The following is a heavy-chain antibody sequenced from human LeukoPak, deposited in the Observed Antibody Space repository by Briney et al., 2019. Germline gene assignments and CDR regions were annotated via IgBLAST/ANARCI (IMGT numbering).Heavy chain of an antibody. CDR3: ARDFSYYDSSGYYYVAYFDY. V-gene: IGHV3-21*04. J-gene: IGHJ4*02. CDR2: ISSSSSYI. CDR1: GFTFSSYS. D-gene: IGHD3-22*01. Sequence: GGSLRLSCAASGFTFSSYSMNWVRQATGKGLEWVSSISSSSSYIYYADSVKGRFTISRDNAKNSLYLQMNSLRAEDTALYYCARDFSYYDSSGYYYVAYFDYWGQGTLVTVSS.